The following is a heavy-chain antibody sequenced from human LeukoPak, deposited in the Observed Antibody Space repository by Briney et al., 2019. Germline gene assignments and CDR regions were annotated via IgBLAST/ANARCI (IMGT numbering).Heavy chain of an antibody. D-gene: IGHD6-13*01. Sequence: GGSLRLSCAASGFTFSSYWMSWVRQAPGKGLEWVANIKQDGSEKYYVDSVKGRFTISRDNAKNSLYLQMNSLRAEDTAVYYCASSTAQGGSSWYFHYFDYWGQGTLVTVSS. CDR3: ASSTAQGGSSWYFHYFDY. V-gene: IGHV3-7*01. J-gene: IGHJ4*02. CDR1: GFTFSSYW. CDR2: IKQDGSEK.